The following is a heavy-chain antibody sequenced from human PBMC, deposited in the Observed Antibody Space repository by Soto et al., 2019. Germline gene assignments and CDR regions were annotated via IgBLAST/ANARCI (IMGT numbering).Heavy chain of an antibody. CDR2: INEMGGGT. CDR3: ARAGQKLGFCPEY. V-gene: IGHV3-48*03. CDR1: GVIFSSYE. Sequence: VQLVESGGDLVQPGESLRLSCAASGVIFSSYEMHWVRQAPGKGLEWVAYINEMGGGTYYSDSVRGRFTVSRDNVKNSLYLQLNSLRVEDTAVYYCARAGQKLGFCPEYWGQGTQLTVSS. D-gene: IGHD7-27*01. J-gene: IGHJ4*02.